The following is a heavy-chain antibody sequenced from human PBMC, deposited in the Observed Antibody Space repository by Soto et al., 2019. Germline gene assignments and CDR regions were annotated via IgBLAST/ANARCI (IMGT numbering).Heavy chain of an antibody. V-gene: IGHV5-51*01. D-gene: IGHD3-3*01. Sequence: GESLKISCKGSGYSFTSYWIGWVRQMPGKGLEWMGIIYPGDSDTRYSPSFQGQVTISADKSISTAYLQWSSLKASDTAMYYCARHGPYYDFWSGYRRQPYYYYGMDVWGQGTTVTVSS. CDR1: GYSFTSYW. J-gene: IGHJ6*02. CDR3: ARHGPYYDFWSGYRRQPYYYYGMDV. CDR2: IYPGDSDT.